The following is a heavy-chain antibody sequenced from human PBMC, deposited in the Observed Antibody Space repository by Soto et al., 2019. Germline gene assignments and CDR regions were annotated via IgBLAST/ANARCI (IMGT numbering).Heavy chain of an antibody. V-gene: IGHV4-34*01. CDR2: INHSGST. CDR3: ARGRRQQLVYYYYYGMDV. D-gene: IGHD6-13*01. Sequence: SETLSLTCAVYGGSFSGYYWSWIRQPPGKGLEWIGEINHSGSTNYNPSLKSRVTISVDTSKNQFSLKLSSVTAADTAVYYCARGRRQQLVYYYYYGMDVWGQGTTVTVSS. CDR1: GGSFSGYY. J-gene: IGHJ6*02.